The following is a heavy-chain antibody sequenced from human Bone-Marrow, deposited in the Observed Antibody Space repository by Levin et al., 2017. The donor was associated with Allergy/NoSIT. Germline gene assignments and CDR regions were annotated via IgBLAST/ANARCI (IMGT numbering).Heavy chain of an antibody. CDR1: GFTFSSLG. V-gene: IGHV3-30*03. Sequence: GESLKISCAASGFTFSSLGMHWIRQAPGKGLEWVAVVSSGGGTTYYADFVKGRFTISRDNSKNTMDLQLNSLRGEDTAVYYCAREGSTNKWCFDSWGQGTLVTVSS. CDR2: VSSGGGTT. CDR3: AREGSTNKWCFDS. D-gene: IGHD2-8*01. J-gene: IGHJ4*02.